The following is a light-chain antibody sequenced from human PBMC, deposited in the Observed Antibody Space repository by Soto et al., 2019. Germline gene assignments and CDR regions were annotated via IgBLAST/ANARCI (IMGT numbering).Light chain of an antibody. CDR1: ETVRSN. CDR2: AAS. Sequence: RVMTQSPDTPSVSPGERATLSCRASETVRSNLAWYQQKPGQAPRLLIYAASTRATGIPARFIGNGSGTEFTLTISSLQSEDFAVYYCQQYNNWWTFGQGTKVDIK. V-gene: IGKV3D-15*01. J-gene: IGKJ1*01. CDR3: QQYNNWWT.